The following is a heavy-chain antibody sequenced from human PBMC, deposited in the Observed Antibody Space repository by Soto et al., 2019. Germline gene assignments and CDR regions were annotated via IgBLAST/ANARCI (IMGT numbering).Heavy chain of an antibody. CDR3: AKWDDYGDRKEAFDI. Sequence: QVQLVESGGGVVQPGRSLRLSCAASGFTFSSYGMHWVRQAPGKGLEWVAVISYDGSNKYYADSVKGRFTISRDNSKNTLYLQMNSLRAEDTALYYCAKWDDYGDRKEAFDIWGQGTMVTVSS. V-gene: IGHV3-30*18. CDR2: ISYDGSNK. CDR1: GFTFSSYG. D-gene: IGHD4-17*01. J-gene: IGHJ3*02.